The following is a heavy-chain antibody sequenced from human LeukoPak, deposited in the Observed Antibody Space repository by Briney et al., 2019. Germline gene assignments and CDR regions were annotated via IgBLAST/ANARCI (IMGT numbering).Heavy chain of an antibody. J-gene: IGHJ4*02. D-gene: IGHD3-22*01. CDR3: AKDLLYYYDSSGPFDY. CDR2: IRYDGSNK. Sequence: GGSLRLSCAASGFTFSSYGMHWVRQAPGKGLEWVAFIRYDGSNKYYADSVKGRFTISRDNSKNTLYLQMNSPRAEDTAVYYCAKDLLYYYDSSGPFDYWGQGTLVTVSS. V-gene: IGHV3-30*02. CDR1: GFTFSSYG.